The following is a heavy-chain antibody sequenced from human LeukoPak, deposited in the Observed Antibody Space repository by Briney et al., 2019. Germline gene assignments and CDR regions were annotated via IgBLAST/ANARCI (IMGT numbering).Heavy chain of an antibody. Sequence: ASVKVSCKASGYTFTSYGISWVRQAPGQGLEWMGWISAYNGNTNYAQRLQGRVTMTIDTSTSTAYMELRSLRSDDTAVYYCARDQYYYDSSGYYYEGYFDYWGQGTLVTVSS. CDR3: ARDQYYYDSSGYYYEGYFDY. D-gene: IGHD3-22*01. CDR2: ISAYNGNT. V-gene: IGHV1-18*01. CDR1: GYTFTSYG. J-gene: IGHJ4*02.